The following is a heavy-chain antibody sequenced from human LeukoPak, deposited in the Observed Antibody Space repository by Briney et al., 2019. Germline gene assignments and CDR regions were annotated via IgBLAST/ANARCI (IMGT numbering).Heavy chain of an antibody. V-gene: IGHV3-23*01. J-gene: IGHJ5*02. CDR3: AHLSDVDLAHH. CDR1: GFTFSNCP. Sequence: GGSLRLSCAASGFTFSNCPMSWVRQAPGKGLEWVSSIGTTDTYYADSVKGRFTISRDNSKNTLFLQMNSLRADDTAIYFRAHLSDVDLAHHWGQGTLVTVSS. D-gene: IGHD5-24*01. CDR2: IGTTDT.